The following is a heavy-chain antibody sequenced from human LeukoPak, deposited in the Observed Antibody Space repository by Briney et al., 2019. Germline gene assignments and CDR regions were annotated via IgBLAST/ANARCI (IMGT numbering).Heavy chain of an antibody. Sequence: GGSLRLSCAASGFTFSSYSMNWVRQAPGKGLEWVSYISSSSSTIYYADSVKGRFTISRDNAKNSLYLQMNSLRAEDTAVYYCARVNYMGRSGWYVYFDYWGQGTLVTVSS. CDR2: ISSSSSTI. J-gene: IGHJ4*02. V-gene: IGHV3-48*04. CDR1: GFTFSSYS. CDR3: ARVNYMGRSGWYVYFDY. D-gene: IGHD6-19*01.